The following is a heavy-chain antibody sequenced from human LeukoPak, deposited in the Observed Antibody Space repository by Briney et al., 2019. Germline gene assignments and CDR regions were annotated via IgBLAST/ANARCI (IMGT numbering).Heavy chain of an antibody. CDR2: ISYDGSNK. CDR3: AREAPRITIFGVVTPGHYYYYGMDV. D-gene: IGHD3-3*01. J-gene: IGHJ6*02. CDR1: GFTFSSYG. V-gene: IGHV3-30*03. Sequence: PGGSLRLSCAASGFTFSSYGMHWVRQAPGKGLEWVAVISYDGSNKYYADSVKGRFTISRDNSKNTLYLQMSSLRSDDTAVYYCAREAPRITIFGVVTPGHYYYYGMDVWGQGTTVTVSS.